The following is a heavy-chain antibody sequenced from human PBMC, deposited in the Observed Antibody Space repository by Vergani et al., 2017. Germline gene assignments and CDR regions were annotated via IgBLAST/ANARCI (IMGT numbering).Heavy chain of an antibody. D-gene: IGHD3-10*01. CDR2: IHHSGDT. CDR1: DSSIMTNPY. V-gene: IGHV4-38-2*01. Sequence: QVQLQESGPGLVKPSETLTLTCDVSDSSIMTNPYWGWFRQSPGRGLEWIGCIHHSGDTHYHSSLKSRVSISIVSSSKFSLSLTSVTAADTAIYYFARHRGSGGFFPSSYFYGMDVWGHGTTVTVSS. J-gene: IGHJ6*02. CDR3: ARHRGSGGFFPSSYFYGMDV.